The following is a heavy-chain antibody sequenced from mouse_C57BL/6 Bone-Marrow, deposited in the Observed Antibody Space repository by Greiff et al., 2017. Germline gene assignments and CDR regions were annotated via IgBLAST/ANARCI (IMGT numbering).Heavy chain of an antibody. CDR3: ARSSTFFYYCDY. CDR2: FPPYNDDT. J-gene: IGHJ2*01. V-gene: IGHV1-47*01. CDR1: GYTFPTSP. Sequence: VQLQQSGAELVKPGASVKMSCKASGYTFPTSPIEWMKQNHGKSLERIGNFPPYNDDTKYNEKVKGKATLTVEKGSNSVYLELRRLTADDSAVYYCARSSTFFYYCDYWGQGTTLTVAS. D-gene: IGHD5-1*01.